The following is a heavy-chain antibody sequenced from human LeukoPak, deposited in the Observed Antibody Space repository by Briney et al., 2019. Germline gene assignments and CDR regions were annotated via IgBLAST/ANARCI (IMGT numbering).Heavy chain of an antibody. D-gene: IGHD2-2*01. J-gene: IGHJ3*02. CDR1: GGSISSSRYY. CDR3: VRTRLSDHVVPAAERADDARDM. V-gene: IGHV4-39*07. Sequence: SETLSLTCTVSGGSISSSRYYWGWIRQPPGKGLEWIGSIHYSGSTYYNPSLKSRVTVSVDTSENQFSLKLSSVAAADTAVYFCVRTRLSDHVVPAAERADDARDMWGQGTMVTVSS. CDR2: IHYSGST.